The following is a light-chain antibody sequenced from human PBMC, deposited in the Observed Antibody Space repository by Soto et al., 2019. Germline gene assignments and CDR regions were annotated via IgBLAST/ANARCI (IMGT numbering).Light chain of an antibody. Sequence: QSALTQPASVSGSPGQSITISCTGTSSDVGGYKYVSWYQQHPDKAPKLIIFEVSNRPSGVSNRFSGSKSDNMASLTISGLQADDEADYYCSSYTRSNTVLFGGGTKLTVL. CDR3: SSYTRSNTVL. CDR1: SSDVGGYKY. V-gene: IGLV2-14*01. J-gene: IGLJ3*02. CDR2: EVS.